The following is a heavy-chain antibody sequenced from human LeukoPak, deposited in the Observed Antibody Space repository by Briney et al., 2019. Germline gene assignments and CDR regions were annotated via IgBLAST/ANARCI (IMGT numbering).Heavy chain of an antibody. CDR3: AKGLNDFWSGYCGD. CDR1: GFTFSSYA. V-gene: IGHV3-23*01. D-gene: IGHD3-3*01. J-gene: IGHJ4*02. Sequence: GGSLRLSCAASGFTFSSYAMSWVRQAPGKGLEWVSAISGSGGSTYYADSVKGRFTISRDNSKNTLYLQMNSLRAEDTAVYYCAKGLNDFWSGYCGDWGQGTLVTVSS. CDR2: ISGSGGST.